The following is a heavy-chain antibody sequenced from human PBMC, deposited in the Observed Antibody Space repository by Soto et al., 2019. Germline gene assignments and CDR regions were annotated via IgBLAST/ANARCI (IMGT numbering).Heavy chain of an antibody. CDR3: ARTRAREGTDFDP. V-gene: IGHV1-69*02. D-gene: IGHD1-26*01. CDR1: GGTFSSYT. Sequence: QVQLVQSGAEVKKPGSSVKVSCKASGGTFSSYTISWVRQAPGQGLEWMGRIIPILGIANYAQNFQGRVTITADKSTSTAYMELSSLRSEDTAVYYCARTRAREGTDFDPWGQGTLVTVSS. J-gene: IGHJ5*02. CDR2: IIPILGIA.